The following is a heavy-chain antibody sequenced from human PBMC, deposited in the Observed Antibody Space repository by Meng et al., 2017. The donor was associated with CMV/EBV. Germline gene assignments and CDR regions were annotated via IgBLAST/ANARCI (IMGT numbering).Heavy chain of an antibody. Sequence: QVPRVQVGAEVKKPGSSVKVSCKASGGTFSSYAISWVRQAPGQGLEWMGGIIPIFGTANYAQKFQGRVTITADESTSTAYMELSSLRSEDTAVYYCARNQPSRGWSHEDYWGQGTLVTVSS. J-gene: IGHJ4*02. D-gene: IGHD2-15*01. V-gene: IGHV1-69*12. CDR2: IIPIFGTA. CDR1: GGTFSSYA. CDR3: ARNQPSRGWSHEDY.